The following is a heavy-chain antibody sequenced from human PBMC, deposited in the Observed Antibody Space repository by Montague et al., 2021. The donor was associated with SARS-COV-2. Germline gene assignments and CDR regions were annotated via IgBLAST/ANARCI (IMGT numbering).Heavy chain of an antibody. D-gene: IGHD3-3*01. CDR3: ASQVPDFWSGIDY. Sequence: SETLSLTCTVSGGSVSSYYWSWIRQSPGKGLEWIGYIHYSGSTNYNPSLKSRVSISVDTSKNQFSLKLSSVTAADTAVYCCASQVPDFWSGIDYWGQGTLVTVSS. CDR2: IHYSGST. J-gene: IGHJ4*02. V-gene: IGHV4-59*02. CDR1: GGSVSSYY.